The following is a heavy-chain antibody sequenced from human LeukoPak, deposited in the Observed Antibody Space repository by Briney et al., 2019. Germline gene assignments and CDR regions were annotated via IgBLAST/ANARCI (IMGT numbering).Heavy chain of an antibody. D-gene: IGHD3-16*01. CDR1: GFTFSSYS. Sequence: GGSLRLSCTASGFTFSSYSMNWVRQAPGKGLEWVSGISGGGVTTYYADSVKGRFTISRDNSKNTLYLQMNSLRADDTAIYYCARNQQLGGHSYYYYGMDVWGQGTTVTVSS. CDR2: ISGGGVTT. V-gene: IGHV3-23*01. CDR3: ARNQQLGGHSYYYYGMDV. J-gene: IGHJ6*02.